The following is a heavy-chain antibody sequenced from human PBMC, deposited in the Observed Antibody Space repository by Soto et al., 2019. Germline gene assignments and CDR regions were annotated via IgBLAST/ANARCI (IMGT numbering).Heavy chain of an antibody. J-gene: IGHJ5*02. Sequence: EVQLVESGGGLVQPGGSLRLSCAASGFTFSSYSMNXXXXXXXXXXXXXXXISSSSSTIYYADSVKGRFTISRDNAKXXXXXXXXXXXXXXXXXXXXXXXXXXDXXGIRXNWFDPWGQGTLVTVSS. D-gene: IGHD3-22*01. CDR1: GFTFSSYS. CDR3: XXXXXXDXXGIRXNWFDP. CDR2: ISSSSSTI. V-gene: IGHV3-48*01.